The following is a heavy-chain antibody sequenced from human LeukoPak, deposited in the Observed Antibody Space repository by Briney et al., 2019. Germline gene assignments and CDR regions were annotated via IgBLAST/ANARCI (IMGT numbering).Heavy chain of an antibody. CDR3: ARDVGITVADSFDP. D-gene: IGHD6-13*01. CDR2: IHIYRGNT. V-gene: IGHV1-18*01. J-gene: IGHJ5*02. Sequence: GGSVKVSCKASGGTFSSYAISWVRQAPGQGLEWMGWIHIYRGNTNYAQKFQGRVTMTTDTSTSTVYMEVRGLRSDDTAMYYCARDVGITVADSFDPWGQGTLVTVSS. CDR1: GGTFSSYA.